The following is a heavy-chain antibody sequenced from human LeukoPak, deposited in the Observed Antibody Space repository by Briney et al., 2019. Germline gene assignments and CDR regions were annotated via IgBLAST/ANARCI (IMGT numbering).Heavy chain of an antibody. J-gene: IGHJ4*02. CDR3: ARDERLLWFGELLRSPDY. Sequence: ASVKVSCKASGYTFTGYYMHWVRQAPGQGLEWMGWINPNSGGTNYAQKFQGRVTMTRDTSISTAYMELSRLRSDDTAVYYCARDERLLWFGELLRSPDYWGQGTLVTVSS. D-gene: IGHD3-10*01. CDR2: INPNSGGT. V-gene: IGHV1-2*02. CDR1: GYTFTGYY.